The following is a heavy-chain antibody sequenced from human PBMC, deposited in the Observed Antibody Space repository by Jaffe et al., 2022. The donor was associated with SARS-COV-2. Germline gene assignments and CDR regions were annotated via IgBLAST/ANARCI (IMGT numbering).Heavy chain of an antibody. CDR2: IYYSGST. D-gene: IGHD3-3*01. J-gene: IGHJ3*02. V-gene: IGHV4-31*03. Sequence: QVQLQESGPGLVKPSQTLSLTCTVSGGSISSGGYYWSWIRQHPGKGLEWIGYIYYSGSTYYNPSLKSRVTISVDTSKNQFSLKLSSVTAADTAVYYCARDSNYDFWSGYYSAFDIWGQGTMVTVSS. CDR3: ARDSNYDFWSGYYSAFDI. CDR1: GGSISSGGYY.